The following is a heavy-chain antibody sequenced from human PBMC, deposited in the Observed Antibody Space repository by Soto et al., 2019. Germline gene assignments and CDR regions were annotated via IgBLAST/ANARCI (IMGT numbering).Heavy chain of an antibody. J-gene: IGHJ4*02. Sequence: LRLSCAACGFTLSSYAMSSVRQAPGKGLEWVSAISGSGSSTYYADSVKGRFTISRDNSKNTLYLQMNSLRAEDTAVYYCEKFDSSGLGPYYFDYWGQGTLVTVSS. D-gene: IGHD3-22*01. V-gene: IGHV3-23*01. CDR1: GFTLSSYA. CDR3: EKFDSSGLGPYYFDY. CDR2: ISGSGSST.